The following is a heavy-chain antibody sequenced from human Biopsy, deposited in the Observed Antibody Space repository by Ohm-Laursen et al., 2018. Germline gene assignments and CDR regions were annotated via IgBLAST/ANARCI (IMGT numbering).Heavy chain of an antibody. Sequence: GTLSLTCTVSGGSVSSNTNYWAWIRQPPGKGLEWIGSIFYSGIIYYNPSIKSRVSISEDTSKNQFSLNLISVPAADTAVYYCARHPTGFWFDPWGQGTLVTVSS. V-gene: IGHV4-39*01. J-gene: IGHJ5*02. CDR3: ARHPTGFWFDP. CDR2: IFYSGII. CDR1: GGSVSSNTNY.